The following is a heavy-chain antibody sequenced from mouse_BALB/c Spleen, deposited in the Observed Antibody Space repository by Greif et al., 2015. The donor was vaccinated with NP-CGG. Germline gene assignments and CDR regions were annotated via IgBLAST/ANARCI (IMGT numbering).Heavy chain of an antibody. CDR2: ISPYNDGT. CDR3: ARSGYDWAMDY. CDR1: GYTFTSYV. V-gene: IGHV1-14*01. Sequence: SGPELVKPGASVKMSCKASGYTFTSYVMHWVKQKLGQGLEWIGYISPYNDGTKYNEKFKGKATLTSDKSSSTAYMELSSLTSEDSAVYYCARSGYDWAMDYWGQGTSVTVSS. D-gene: IGHD3-1*01. J-gene: IGHJ4*01.